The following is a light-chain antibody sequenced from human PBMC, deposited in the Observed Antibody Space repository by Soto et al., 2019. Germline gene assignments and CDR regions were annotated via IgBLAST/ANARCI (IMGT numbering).Light chain of an antibody. CDR3: QQHNSYPLT. V-gene: IGKV1-5*01. J-gene: IGKJ4*01. CDR1: QSISGY. Sequence: DIQMTQSPSTLSASVGDRVTITCRASQSISGYLAWYQQKPGEAPELLIYAASTLQSGVPSRFSGSGSGTDFTLTISSLQPEDFATYYCQQHNSYPLTFGGGTKVDIK. CDR2: AAS.